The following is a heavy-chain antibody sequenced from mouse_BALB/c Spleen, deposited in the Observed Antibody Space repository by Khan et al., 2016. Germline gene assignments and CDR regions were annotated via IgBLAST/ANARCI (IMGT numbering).Heavy chain of an antibody. CDR3: ARSPGAGFDY. CDR2: INPSSGST. D-gene: IGHD4-1*01. Sequence: QVQLQQSGAELARPGASVKMSCKASGYTFTSYTMHWIIQRPGQGLEWIGYINPSSGSTNYNQRFKDKATLTADKSSSTAYMQLSSLTSEYSAVYYDARSPGAGFDYWGQGTTLTVSS. V-gene: IGHV1-4*01. CDR1: GYTFTSYT. J-gene: IGHJ2*01.